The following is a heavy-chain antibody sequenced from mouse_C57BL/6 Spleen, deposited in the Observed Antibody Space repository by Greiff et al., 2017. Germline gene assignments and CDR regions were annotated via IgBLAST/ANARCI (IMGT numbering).Heavy chain of an antibody. CDR1: GYTFTSYG. V-gene: IGHV1-81*01. D-gene: IGHD1-1*01. CDR2: IYPRSGNT. J-gene: IGHJ3*01. CDR3: ARDPYGSSPAWFAY. Sequence: QVQLKESGAELARPGASVKLSCKASGYTFTSYGISWVKQRTGQGLEWIGEIYPRSGNTYYNEKFKGKATLTADKSSSTAYMELRSLTSEDSAVYFCARDPYGSSPAWFAYWGQGTLVTVSA.